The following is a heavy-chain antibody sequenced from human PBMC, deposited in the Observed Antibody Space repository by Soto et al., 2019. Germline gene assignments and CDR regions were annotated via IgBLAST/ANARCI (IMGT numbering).Heavy chain of an antibody. V-gene: IGHV4-39*01. D-gene: IGHD2-21*01. J-gene: IGHJ6*03. CDR3: TRVVIPSTRHMD. Sequence: SETLSFTCTVSADCITSINYYWGWIRQPPRMGLEWIANIYYDGSTFYNPSLKSRVSMSIDTSKNQFSLNLTSVTHTDPAPYHCTRVVIPSTRHMD. CDR2: IYYDGST. CDR1: ADCITSINYY.